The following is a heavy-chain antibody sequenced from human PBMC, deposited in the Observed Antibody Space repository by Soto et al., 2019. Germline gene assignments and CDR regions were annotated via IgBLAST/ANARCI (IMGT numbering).Heavy chain of an antibody. V-gene: IGHV1-69*12. CDR2: IIPIFGTV. CDR1: GGTFSNYP. Sequence: QVQLVQSGAEVKKPGSSVKVSCKASGGTFSNYPISWVRQAPGQGLEWMGGIIPIFGTVNYAQKFQGRVTITADESTSSADLELSSLRSEDTAVYYCARGNHGWLKLGYFDLWGRGTLVTVSS. J-gene: IGHJ2*01. CDR3: ARGNHGWLKLGYFDL. D-gene: IGHD5-12*01.